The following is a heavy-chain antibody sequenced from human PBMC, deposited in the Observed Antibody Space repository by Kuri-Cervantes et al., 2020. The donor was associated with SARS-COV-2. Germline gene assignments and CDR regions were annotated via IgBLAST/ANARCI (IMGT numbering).Heavy chain of an antibody. CDR2: INPNSGGT. V-gene: IGHV1-2*02. Sequence: ASVKVSCKASGYTFTGYYMHWVRQAPGQGLEWMGWINPNSGGTNYAQKFQGRVTITADESTSTAYMELSSLRSEDTAVYYCAREWTDPIEMTTPTHFGYWGQGTLVTVSS. CDR1: GYTFTGYY. CDR3: AREWTDPIEMTTPTHFGY. D-gene: IGHD5-24*01. J-gene: IGHJ4*02.